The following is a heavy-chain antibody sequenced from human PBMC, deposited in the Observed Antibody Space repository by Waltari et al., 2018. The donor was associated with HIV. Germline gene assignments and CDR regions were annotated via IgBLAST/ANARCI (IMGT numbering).Heavy chain of an antibody. J-gene: IGHJ4*02. CDR1: GGSISSGGYY. V-gene: IGHV4-31*03. CDR2: IYYSWNT. D-gene: IGHD5-18*01. CDR3: ARYRGYSFD. Sequence: QVQLQESGPGLVKPSQTLSLTCTVSGGSISSGGYYWGWTRQHPGTGLEWIGYIYYSWNTYYNPSLKSRVTICVDTSQNQFILELSSVTASDAAVYYCARYRGYSFDWGQGTRVTGSS.